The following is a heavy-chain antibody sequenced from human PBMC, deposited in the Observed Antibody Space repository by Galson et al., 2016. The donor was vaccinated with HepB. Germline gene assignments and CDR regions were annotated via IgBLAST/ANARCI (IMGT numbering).Heavy chain of an antibody. V-gene: IGHV3-7*01. CDR1: GFIFSDYW. CDR3: ARDTGWNNLQF. Sequence: SLRLSCAASGFIFSDYWMTWVRQAPGKGLEWLAIIKEDGTEKYYVESLKGRFSISRDNAKNTLYLQVDSLRAEDTALYYCARDTGWNNLQFWGHGSLVTVSS. D-gene: IGHD1/OR15-1a*01. CDR2: IKEDGTEK. J-gene: IGHJ4*01.